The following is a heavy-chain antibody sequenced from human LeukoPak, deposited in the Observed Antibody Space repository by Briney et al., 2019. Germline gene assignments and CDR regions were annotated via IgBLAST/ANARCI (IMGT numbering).Heavy chain of an antibody. CDR3: ACSPANWFDP. Sequence: SETLSLTCTVSGGSISSYCWSWIRQPPGKGLEWIGYIYYSGSTNYNPSLKSRVTISVDTSKNQFSLKLSSVTAADTAVYYCACSPANWFDPWGQGTLVTVSS. CDR2: IYYSGST. D-gene: IGHD2-2*01. CDR1: GGSISSYC. V-gene: IGHV4-59*01. J-gene: IGHJ5*02.